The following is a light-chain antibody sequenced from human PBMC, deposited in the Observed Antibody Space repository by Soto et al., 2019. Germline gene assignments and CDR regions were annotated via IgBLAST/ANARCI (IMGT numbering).Light chain of an antibody. CDR2: AAS. CDR3: QKLHNFPLT. V-gene: IGKV1-9*01. Sequence: DIQLTQSPSFLSASVGDRVTITCRASQGISSYLAWYQQKPGKAPKLLIYAASTLQSGVPSRFGGSGSGTEFTLTISSLQPDDFASYYCQKLHNFPLTFGQGTRLEIK. CDR1: QGISSY. J-gene: IGKJ5*01.